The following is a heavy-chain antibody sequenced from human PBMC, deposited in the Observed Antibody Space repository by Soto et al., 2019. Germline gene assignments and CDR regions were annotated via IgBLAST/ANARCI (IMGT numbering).Heavy chain of an antibody. Sequence: PGGSLRLSCAASRFTFSSYAMHWVRQAPGKGLEWVAVISYDGSNKYYADSVKGRFTISRDNSESTLYLQMNSLRAEDTAVYYCARSTMTVVVNDFDYWGQGTLVTVSS. CDR2: ISYDGSNK. CDR1: RFTFSSYA. CDR3: ARSTMTVVVNDFDY. V-gene: IGHV3-30-3*01. J-gene: IGHJ4*02. D-gene: IGHD3-22*01.